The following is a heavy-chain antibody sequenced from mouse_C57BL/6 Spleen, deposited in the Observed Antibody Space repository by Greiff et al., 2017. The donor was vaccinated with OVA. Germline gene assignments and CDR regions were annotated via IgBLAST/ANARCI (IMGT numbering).Heavy chain of an antibody. CDR3: ARHGGDYYGSSSLAMDY. CDR2: FYPGSGSI. Sequence: QVQLQQSGAELVKPGASVKPSCKASGYTFTEYTIHWVKQRSGQGLEWIGWFYPGSGSIKYNEKFKDKATLTADKSSSTVYMELSRLTSEDSAVYFCARHGGDYYGSSSLAMDYWGQGTSVTVSS. V-gene: IGHV1-62-2*01. CDR1: GYTFTEYT. J-gene: IGHJ4*01. D-gene: IGHD1-1*01.